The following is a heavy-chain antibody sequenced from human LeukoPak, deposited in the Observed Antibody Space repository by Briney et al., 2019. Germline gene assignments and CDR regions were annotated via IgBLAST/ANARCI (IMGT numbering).Heavy chain of an antibody. CDR1: GFTFSRHA. J-gene: IGHJ6*04. CDR2: ISYDGSDE. D-gene: IGHD3-10*01. Sequence: WGSLRLSCAASGFTFSRHAMHWVRQSPGKGLGWVAIISYDGSDEYIADSVKGRFSISRDNSRNTLDLQMNSLTTEDTALYYCARATDYYGSGSYLPLYYFYGMDVWGKGTAVIVSS. CDR3: ARATDYYGSGSYLPLYYFYGMDV. V-gene: IGHV3-30*04.